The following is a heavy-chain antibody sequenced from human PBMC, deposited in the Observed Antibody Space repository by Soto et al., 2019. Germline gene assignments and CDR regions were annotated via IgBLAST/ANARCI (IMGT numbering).Heavy chain of an antibody. J-gene: IGHJ3*02. V-gene: IGHV1-69*01. CDR2: IIPLFGTE. D-gene: IGHD3-22*01. CDR3: ARVLKGYYDSSGYAFDI. Sequence: QVQLVQSGAEVKKPGSSVKVSCKASGGTFSSYAISWVRHAPGQGLEWMGGIIPLFGTENYAQKFQCRVRITADESTSLAPSELSSLRSEDTAVYYCARVLKGYYDSSGYAFDIWGQGIMVTFSS. CDR1: GGTFSSYA.